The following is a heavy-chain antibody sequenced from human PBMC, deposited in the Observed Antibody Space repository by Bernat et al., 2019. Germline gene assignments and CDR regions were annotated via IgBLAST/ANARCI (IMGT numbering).Heavy chain of an antibody. D-gene: IGHD3-22*01. CDR1: GGSISSSSYY. CDR3: ARHGDINSSGYYSFDY. CDR2: IYYSGST. V-gene: IGHV4-39*01. J-gene: IGHJ4*02. Sequence: QLQLQESGPGLVKPSETLSLTCTVSGGSISSSSYYWGWIRQPPWKGLEWIGSIYYSGSTYYNPSLKSRVTISVDTSKNQFSLKLSSVTAADTAVYYCARHGDINSSGYYSFDYWGQGTLVTVSS.